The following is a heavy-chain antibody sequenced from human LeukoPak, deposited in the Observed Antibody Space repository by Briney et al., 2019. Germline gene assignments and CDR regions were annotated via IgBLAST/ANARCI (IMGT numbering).Heavy chain of an antibody. J-gene: IGHJ4*02. CDR1: GFTFSSYG. V-gene: IGHV3-30*02. Sequence: GGSLRLSCAASGFTFSSYGMHWLRQAPGKGLEWVAFIRYDGSNKYYADSVKGRFTIFRDNSKNTLYLQMNSLRDEDTAVYYCAKDKQKASSITMIAVVITGPDYWGQGTLVTVSS. CDR3: AKDKQKASSITMIAVVITGPDY. D-gene: IGHD3-22*01. CDR2: IRYDGSNK.